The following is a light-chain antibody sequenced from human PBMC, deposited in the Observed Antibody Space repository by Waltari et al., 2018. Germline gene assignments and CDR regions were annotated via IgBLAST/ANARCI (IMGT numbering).Light chain of an antibody. CDR2: AVS. CDR3: QQTYSSLS. V-gene: IGKV1-39*01. J-gene: IGKJ4*01. CDR1: QSVSSSY. Sequence: TQSPGTLSLSPRERATLSCRASQSVSSSYLAWYQQKPGKAPKLLIYAVSSLQSGVPSRFSGSGSGTDFTLTIASLQPEDLATYYCQQTYSSLSFGGGTKVEIK.